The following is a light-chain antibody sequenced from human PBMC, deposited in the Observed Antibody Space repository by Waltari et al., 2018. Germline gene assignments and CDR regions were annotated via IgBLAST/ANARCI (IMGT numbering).Light chain of an antibody. CDR1: RSVIKY. Sequence: VLTQSPGNLSLSPGARATLSSRASRSVIKYLAWYQQTPGRAPKLHIYHASTRATGIPDRFSGSGSGTDFSLTFSRLEPDDFAVYYCQKYGSLPATFGQGTRVEIK. V-gene: IGKV3-20*01. J-gene: IGKJ1*01. CDR2: HAS. CDR3: QKYGSLPAT.